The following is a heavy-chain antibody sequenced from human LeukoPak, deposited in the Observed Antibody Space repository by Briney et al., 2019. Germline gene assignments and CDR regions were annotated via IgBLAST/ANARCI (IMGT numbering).Heavy chain of an antibody. Sequence: GGSLRLSCAASGFTFTSYAMSWVRQAPGKGLEWVSAISGSGGSTYYADSVKGRFTISRDNSKNTLYLQMNSLRAEDTAVYYCANPYGSGSYSNYFDYWGQGTLVTVSS. CDR2: ISGSGGST. CDR3: ANPYGSGSYSNYFDY. CDR1: GFTFTSYA. V-gene: IGHV3-23*01. J-gene: IGHJ4*02. D-gene: IGHD3-10*01.